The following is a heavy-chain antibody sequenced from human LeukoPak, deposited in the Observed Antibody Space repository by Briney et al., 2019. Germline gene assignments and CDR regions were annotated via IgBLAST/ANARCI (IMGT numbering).Heavy chain of an antibody. J-gene: IGHJ4*02. CDR3: ARGLATAAAY. CDR2: IDQDGSQT. V-gene: IGHV3-7*01. Sequence: AGGSLRLSCADSGFTFNKFWMSWVRQAPGKGLEWVANIDQDGSQTYYVDSVKGRFTISRDNAKNSVYLQMNSLRAEDTALYYCARGLATAAAYWGQGTLVTVSS. D-gene: IGHD6-13*01. CDR1: GFTFNKFW.